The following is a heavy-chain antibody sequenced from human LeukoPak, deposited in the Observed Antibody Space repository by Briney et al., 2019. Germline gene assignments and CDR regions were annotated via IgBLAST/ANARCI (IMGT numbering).Heavy chain of an antibody. CDR1: GGSISSYY. V-gene: IGHV4-59*01. Sequence: PSETLSLTCTVSGGSISSYYRSWIRQPPGKGLEWIGYIYYSGRTDYNPSLKSRVTISVDTTKNQLSWKLNSLTAADTAVYYCARRPIYYFDNSGYYTWGQGTLGTVSS. CDR3: ARRPIYYFDNSGYYT. J-gene: IGHJ5*02. CDR2: IYYSGRT. D-gene: IGHD3-22*01.